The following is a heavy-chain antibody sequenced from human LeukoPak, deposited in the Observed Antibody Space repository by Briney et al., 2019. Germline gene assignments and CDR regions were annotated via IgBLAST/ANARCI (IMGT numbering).Heavy chain of an antibody. V-gene: IGHV4-30-4*01. CDR1: GGSINSDDYY. J-gene: IGHJ4*02. CDR3: ARHGGDYGGDSGTYYFDF. CDR2: IYYSGCT. Sequence: PSETLSLTCSVSGGSINSDDYYWNWIRQPPGKGLEWIGYIYYSGCTYYNPSLKSRVTISVDTPKNQFSLKLSSVTAADTAVYYCARHGGDYGGDSGTYYFDFWGQGTLVTVSS. D-gene: IGHD4-23*01.